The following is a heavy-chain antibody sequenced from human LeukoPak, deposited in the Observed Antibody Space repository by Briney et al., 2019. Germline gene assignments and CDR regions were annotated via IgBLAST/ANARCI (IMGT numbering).Heavy chain of an antibody. CDR2: ISGSGGST. CDR1: GFTFSSYA. V-gene: IGHV3-23*01. CDR3: AKDSPYDSSGQSDYYYYYGMDV. Sequence: GGSLRLSCAASGFTFSSYAMSWVRQAPGKGLEWVSAISGSGGSTYYADSVKGRFTISRHNSKNTLYLQMNSLRAEDTAVYYCAKDSPYDSSGQSDYYYYYGMDVWGQGTTVTVSS. D-gene: IGHD3-22*01. J-gene: IGHJ6*02.